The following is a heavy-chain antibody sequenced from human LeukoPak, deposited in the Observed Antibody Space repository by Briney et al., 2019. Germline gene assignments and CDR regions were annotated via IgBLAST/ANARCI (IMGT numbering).Heavy chain of an antibody. CDR3: AKSGYNRFDY. Sequence: GGSLRLSCAASGFPFSRYDMSWVRQAPGKGLEWVSAFSGSGGDTYYADSVKGRFTISRDNSKNTLYLQMNSLRAEDTAVYYCAKSGYNRFDYWGQGTLVTVSS. CDR2: FSGSGGDT. CDR1: GFPFSRYD. V-gene: IGHV3-23*01. J-gene: IGHJ4*02. D-gene: IGHD5-24*01.